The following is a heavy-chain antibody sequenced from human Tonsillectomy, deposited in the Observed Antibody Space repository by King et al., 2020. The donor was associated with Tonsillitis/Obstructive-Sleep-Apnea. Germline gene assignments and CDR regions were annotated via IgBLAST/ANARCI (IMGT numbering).Heavy chain of an antibody. CDR2: INHGGST. V-gene: IGHV4-34*01. J-gene: IGHJ3*01. CDR3: ARGTTEAAFDV. D-gene: IGHD4-17*01. Sequence: VQLQQWGAGLLKPSETLSLTCAVSGGSFSGYYWTWIRQSPGKGLEWIGEINHGGSTNDNPSLKSRVTISVDTSKNQFSLKVRTVTAADTAVYYCARGTTEAAFDVWGQGTLVTVSS. CDR1: GGSFSGYY.